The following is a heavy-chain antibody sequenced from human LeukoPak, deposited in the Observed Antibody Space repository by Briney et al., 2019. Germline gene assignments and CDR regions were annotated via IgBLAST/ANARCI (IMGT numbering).Heavy chain of an antibody. CDR2: INPNSGGT. Sequence: GASVKVSCKASGYTFTGYYMHWVRQAPGQGLEWMGWINPNSGGTNYAQKFQGRVTMTRDTSISTAYMELSRLRSDDTAVYYCARDGVYSSGWYGDYWGQGTLVTVYS. D-gene: IGHD6-19*01. J-gene: IGHJ4*02. CDR1: GYTFTGYY. CDR3: ARDGVYSSGWYGDY. V-gene: IGHV1-2*02.